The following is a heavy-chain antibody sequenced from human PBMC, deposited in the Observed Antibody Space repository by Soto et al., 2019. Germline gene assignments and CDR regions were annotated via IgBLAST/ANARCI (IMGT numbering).Heavy chain of an antibody. CDR3: ARGQLGDAFDI. V-gene: IGHV4-59*01. D-gene: IGHD5-18*01. J-gene: IGHJ3*02. CDR2: IYYSGST. Sequence: ASETLSLTCTVSGCSISSYYWSWIRQPPGKGLEWIGYIYYSGSTNYNPSLKSRVTISVDTSKNQFSLKLCSVTAADTAVYYCARGQLGDAFDIWGQGTMVT. CDR1: GCSISSYY.